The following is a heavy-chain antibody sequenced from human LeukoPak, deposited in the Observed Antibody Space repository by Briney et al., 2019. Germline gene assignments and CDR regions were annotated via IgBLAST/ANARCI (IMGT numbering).Heavy chain of an antibody. Sequence: SQTLSLTCTVSGGSISSGDYYWSWIRQPPGKGLEWIGYIYYSGSTYYNPSLKSRVTISVDTSKNQFSLKLSSVTAADTAVYYCAREVRDGYNYPSDYWGQGTLVTVSS. CDR3: AREVRDGYNYPSDY. CDR1: GGSISSGDYY. D-gene: IGHD5-24*01. J-gene: IGHJ4*02. CDR2: IYYSGST. V-gene: IGHV4-30-4*08.